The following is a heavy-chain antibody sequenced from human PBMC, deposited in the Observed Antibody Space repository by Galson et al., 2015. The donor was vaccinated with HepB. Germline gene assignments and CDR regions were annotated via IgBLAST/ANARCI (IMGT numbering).Heavy chain of an antibody. D-gene: IGHD5-24*01. CDR1: GGTFNNFG. J-gene: IGHJ2*01. CDR3: ARDRDGYNFGYFDR. CDR2: IIYNFRKA. Sequence: SVKVSCKVSGGTFNNFGINWIRQAPGQGLEWMGGIIYNFRKANYHQDFQGRFRMTMDESTSTAYMELSSLTSDDTAVYFCARDRDGYNFGYFDRWGRGTLVTVSS. V-gene: IGHV1-69*05.